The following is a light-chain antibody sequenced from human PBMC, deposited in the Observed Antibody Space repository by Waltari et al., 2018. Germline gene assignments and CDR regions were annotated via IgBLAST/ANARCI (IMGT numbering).Light chain of an antibody. Sequence: CRARQSGSSNYLAWYQQKPGQAPRLLIYGALSRATGTPDRFSGSGSGTDFTLTISRLEPEDFAVYYCQQYGSSPLTFGGGTKVEIK. V-gene: IGKV3-20*01. CDR2: GAL. CDR3: QQYGSSPLT. CDR1: QSGSSNY. J-gene: IGKJ4*01.